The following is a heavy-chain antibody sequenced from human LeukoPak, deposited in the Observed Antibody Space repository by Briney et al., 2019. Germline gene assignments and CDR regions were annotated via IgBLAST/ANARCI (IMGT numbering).Heavy chain of an antibody. V-gene: IGHV1-18*01. CDR2: INAYNGNT. CDR3: AEENGYGDY. Sequence: ASVKVSCKASGYTFTSYGISWVRQAPGQGLEWMGWINAYNGNTNYAQKFQGRVTIPTDAPTRTAYMELRSLRSEDTAVYYCAEENGYGDYWGQGTLVTVSS. J-gene: IGHJ4*02. CDR1: GYTFTSYG. D-gene: IGHD5-12*01.